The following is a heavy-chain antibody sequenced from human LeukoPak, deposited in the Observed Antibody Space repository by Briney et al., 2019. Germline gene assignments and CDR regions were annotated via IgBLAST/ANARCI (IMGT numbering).Heavy chain of an antibody. D-gene: IGHD6-19*01. CDR2: IKQDGSEK. CDR1: GFTFSSYR. J-gene: IGHJ6*03. V-gene: IGHV3-7*03. CDR3: ARMYSSDTFSVYYYYYMDV. Sequence: PGGSLRLSCAASGFTFSSYRMSWVRQAPGKGLEWVANIKQDGSEKYYVDSVKGRFTISRDNAKNSLYLQMNSLRAEDTALYYCARMYSSDTFSVYYYYYMDVWGKGTTVTVSS.